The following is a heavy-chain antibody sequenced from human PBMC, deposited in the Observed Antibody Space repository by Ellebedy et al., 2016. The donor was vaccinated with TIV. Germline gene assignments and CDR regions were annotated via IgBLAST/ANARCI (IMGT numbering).Heavy chain of an antibody. Sequence: GESLKISCAASGFTLNNYAMHWIRQAPGKGLEWVAVISFDEIHQYYPDSVKGRFTISRDTSENTIYLQMNSLRAEDTAVYYCARESGNYDFWKVDYYFDYWGQGTLVTVSS. CDR1: GFTLNNYA. V-gene: IGHV3-30*07. J-gene: IGHJ4*02. CDR2: ISFDEIHQ. D-gene: IGHD3-3*01. CDR3: ARESGNYDFWKVDYYFDY.